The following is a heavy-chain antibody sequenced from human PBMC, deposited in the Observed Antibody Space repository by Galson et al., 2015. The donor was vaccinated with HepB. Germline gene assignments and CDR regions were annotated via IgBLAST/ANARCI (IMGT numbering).Heavy chain of an antibody. Sequence: SVKVSCKASGYTFTSYYMHWVRQAPGQGLEWMGIINPSGGSTSYAQKFQGRVTMTRDTSTSTVYMELSSLRSEDTAVYYCARNPTWGPHCSSTSCYAFDIWGQGTMVTVSS. D-gene: IGHD2-2*01. CDR1: GYTFTSYY. V-gene: IGHV1-46*01. J-gene: IGHJ3*02. CDR2: INPSGGST. CDR3: ARNPTWGPHCSSTSCYAFDI.